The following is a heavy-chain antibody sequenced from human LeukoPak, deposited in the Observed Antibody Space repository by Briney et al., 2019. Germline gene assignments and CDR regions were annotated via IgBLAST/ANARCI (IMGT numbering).Heavy chain of an antibody. CDR2: ISSSGSTI. J-gene: IGHJ4*02. Sequence: GGSLRLSCAASGFTFSNAWMSWVRQAPGKGLEWVSYISSSGSTIYYADSVKGRFTISRDNAKNSLYLQMNSLRAEDTAVYYCARVAKGGWFGELLSHFDYWGQGTLVTVSS. CDR3: ARVAKGGWFGELLSHFDY. D-gene: IGHD3-10*01. CDR1: GFTFSNAW. V-gene: IGHV3-11*04.